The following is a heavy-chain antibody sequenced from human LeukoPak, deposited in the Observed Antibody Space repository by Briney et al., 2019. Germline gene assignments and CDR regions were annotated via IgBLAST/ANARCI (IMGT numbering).Heavy chain of an antibody. V-gene: IGHV1-69*13. CDR3: ARDLVGLYYFDY. CDR1: GGTFSSYA. D-gene: IGHD3-10*01. J-gene: IGHJ4*02. Sequence: SVKVSCKASGGTFSSYAISWVRQAPGQGLEWMGGIIPIFGTANYAQKFQGRVTITADGSTSTAYMELSSLRSEDTAVYYCARDLVGLYYFDYWGQGTLVTVSS. CDR2: IIPIFGTA.